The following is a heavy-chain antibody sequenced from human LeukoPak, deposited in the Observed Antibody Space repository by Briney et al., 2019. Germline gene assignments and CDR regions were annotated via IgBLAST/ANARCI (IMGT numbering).Heavy chain of an antibody. Sequence: ASVKVSCKASGYTFTSYYMHWVRQAPGQGLEWMGIINPSGGSTSYAQKFQGRVTMTRDTSTSTVYMELSSLRSEDTAVYCCATNKIKYSSSSYYYYGMDVWGQGTTVTVSS. CDR2: INPSGGST. CDR1: GYTFTSYY. V-gene: IGHV1-46*01. D-gene: IGHD6-6*01. J-gene: IGHJ6*02. CDR3: ATNKIKYSSSSYYYYGMDV.